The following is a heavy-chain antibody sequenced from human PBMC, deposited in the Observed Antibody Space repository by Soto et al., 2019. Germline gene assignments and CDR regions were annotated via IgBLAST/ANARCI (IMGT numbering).Heavy chain of an antibody. CDR2: IRSKAYGGTT. D-gene: IGHD2-21*02. Sequence: PGGSLRLSCAVSGFTFSDYWMSWFRQAPGKGLEWVGFIRSKAYGGTTEYAASVKGRFTISRDDSKSIAYLQMNSLKTEDTAVYYCTRDDDFAYYFDYWGQGTLVTVSS. V-gene: IGHV3-49*03. CDR1: GFTFSDYW. J-gene: IGHJ4*02. CDR3: TRDDDFAYYFDY.